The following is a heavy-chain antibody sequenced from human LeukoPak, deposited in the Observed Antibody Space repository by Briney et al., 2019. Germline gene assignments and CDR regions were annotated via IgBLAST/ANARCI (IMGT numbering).Heavy chain of an antibody. J-gene: IGHJ4*02. CDR3: ARDDAPRFYDFWSGYSPITSYYFDY. CDR1: GGTFSSYA. Sequence: ASVKVSCKASGGTFSSYAISWVRQAPGQGLEWMGWISAYNGNTNYAQKLQGRVTMTTDTSTSTAYMELRSLRSDDTAVYYCARDDAPRFYDFWSGYSPITSYYFDYWGQGTLVTVSS. CDR2: ISAYNGNT. V-gene: IGHV1-18*01. D-gene: IGHD3-3*01.